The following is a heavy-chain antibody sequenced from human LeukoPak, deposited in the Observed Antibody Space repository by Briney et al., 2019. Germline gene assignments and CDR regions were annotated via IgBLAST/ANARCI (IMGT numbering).Heavy chain of an antibody. Sequence: GASVKVSCKASGGTFSSYAISWVRQAPGQGLEWMGGIIPILGTANYAQKFQGRVTITADESTSTAYMELSSLRSEDTAVYYCARAEPRARAIKNWGQGTLVTVSS. CDR2: IIPILGTA. J-gene: IGHJ4*02. V-gene: IGHV1-69*13. CDR1: GGTFSSYA. CDR3: ARAEPRARAIKN. D-gene: IGHD1-14*01.